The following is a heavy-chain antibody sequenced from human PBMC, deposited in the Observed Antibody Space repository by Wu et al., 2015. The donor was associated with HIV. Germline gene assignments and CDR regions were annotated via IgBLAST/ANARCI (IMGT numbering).Heavy chain of an antibody. Sequence: QVQLVQSGAEVKKPGASVKVSCQTSGYPFTNYYIHWVRQAPGQGLEWMGWINPNSGGTNYAQKFQGRVTLTRDTSIGTAYMELSRLRSDDTAVYYCARDASFDFRVYYFDYWGQGTLVTVSS. CDR2: INPNSGGT. CDR1: GYPFTNYY. CDR3: ARDASFDFRVYYFDY. V-gene: IGHV1-2*02. J-gene: IGHJ4*02. D-gene: IGHD3-3*01.